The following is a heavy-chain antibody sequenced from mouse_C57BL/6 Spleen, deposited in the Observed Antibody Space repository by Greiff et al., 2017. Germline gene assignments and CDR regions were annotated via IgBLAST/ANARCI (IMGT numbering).Heavy chain of an antibody. CDR1: GYTFTSYW. Sequence: QVQLQQPGAELVKPGASVKLSCKASGYTFTSYWMPWVKQRPGQGLEWIGMIHPNSGSTNYNENFKSKATLTVDKSSSTAYMQLSSLTSEDSAVYYCAYYEGYYAMDYWGQGTSVTVSS. J-gene: IGHJ4*01. CDR3: AYYEGYYAMDY. V-gene: IGHV1-64*01. D-gene: IGHD2-4*01. CDR2: IHPNSGST.